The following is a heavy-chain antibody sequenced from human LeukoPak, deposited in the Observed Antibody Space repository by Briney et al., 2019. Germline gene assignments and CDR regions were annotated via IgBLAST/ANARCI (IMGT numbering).Heavy chain of an antibody. J-gene: IGHJ4*02. V-gene: IGHV4-4*07. CDR2: IYSSYFA. Sequence: SETLSLTCTVSGDSMSGYSWSWLRQPAGKELEWIGRIYSSYFAEYNLSLDGRVTMSIDTSKNQFSLMLDSVTAADTAVYYCARVHIVTGTYFDSWGQGALVTVSS. CDR3: ARVHIVTGTYFDS. CDR1: GDSMSGYS. D-gene: IGHD3-10*01.